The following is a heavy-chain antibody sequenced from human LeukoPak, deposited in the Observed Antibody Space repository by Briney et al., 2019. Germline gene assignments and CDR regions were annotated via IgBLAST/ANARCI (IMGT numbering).Heavy chain of an antibody. J-gene: IGHJ6*02. CDR1: GGTFSSYA. CDR3: ASWVRESPPFGAAHYYYYGMDV. D-gene: IGHD3-10*01. V-gene: IGHV1-69*13. Sequence: SVKVSCKASGGTFSSYAISWVRQAPGQGLEWMGGIIPIFGTANYAQKFQGGVTITADESTSTAYMELSSLRSEDTAVYYCASWVRESPPFGAAHYYYYGMDVWGQGTTVTVSS. CDR2: IIPIFGTA.